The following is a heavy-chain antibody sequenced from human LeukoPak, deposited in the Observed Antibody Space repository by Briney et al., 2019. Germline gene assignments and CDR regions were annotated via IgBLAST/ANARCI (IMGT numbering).Heavy chain of an antibody. V-gene: IGHV3-74*01. CDR1: GFTFSSYW. D-gene: IGHD5-18*01. CDR3: AKDGRGYSYGPYFDF. CDR2: INTDGSST. J-gene: IGHJ4*02. Sequence: GGSLRLSCAASGFTFSSYWMHWVRQAPGKGLVWVSRINTDGSSTSYADSVKGRFTISRDNAKNTLYLQMNSLRAEDTAVYYCAKDGRGYSYGPYFDFWGQGTLVTVSS.